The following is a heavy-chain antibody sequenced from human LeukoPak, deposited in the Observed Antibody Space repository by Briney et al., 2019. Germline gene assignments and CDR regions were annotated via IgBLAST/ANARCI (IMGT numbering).Heavy chain of an antibody. V-gene: IGHV4-59*01. D-gene: IGHD2-21*02. CDR3: AGRTAATNRPFDY. Sequence: PSETLSLTCSVSGVSIDSYHWSWIRQPPGKGLEWIGYFYYTGSTNYSPSFEGRVTISEDTSKNQISLRLTSVTAADTAVYYCAGRTAATNRPFDYWGQGTLVTVSS. J-gene: IGHJ4*02. CDR1: GVSIDSYH. CDR2: FYYTGST.